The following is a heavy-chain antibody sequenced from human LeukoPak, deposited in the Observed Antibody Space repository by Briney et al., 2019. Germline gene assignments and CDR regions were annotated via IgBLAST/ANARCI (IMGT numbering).Heavy chain of an antibody. J-gene: IGHJ6*03. V-gene: IGHV3-48*03. Sequence: GGSLRLSCAASGFSFGNHAMIWVRQAAGEGLGWVSYISSSGSTIYYAGSLKGRFTISRDNAKNSLYLQMNSLRAEDPAVYYCARGNCSGGSCYPYYYYYYMDVWGKGTTVTISS. CDR1: GFSFGNHA. CDR2: ISSSGSTI. CDR3: ARGNCSGGSCYPYYYYYYMDV. D-gene: IGHD2-15*01.